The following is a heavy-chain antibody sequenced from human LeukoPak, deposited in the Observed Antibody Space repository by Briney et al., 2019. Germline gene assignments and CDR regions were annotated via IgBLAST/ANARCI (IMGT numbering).Heavy chain of an antibody. D-gene: IGHD3-22*01. Sequence: GESLKISCKGSGYSFTGYWIGWVRQMPVKGLEWMGIIYPGDSDTRYSPSFQGQVTISADKSISTAYLQWSSLKASDTAMYYCARPHQSYYDSSGYSYAFDIWGQGTMVTVSS. CDR2: IYPGDSDT. V-gene: IGHV5-51*01. CDR3: ARPHQSYYDSSGYSYAFDI. CDR1: GYSFTGYW. J-gene: IGHJ3*02.